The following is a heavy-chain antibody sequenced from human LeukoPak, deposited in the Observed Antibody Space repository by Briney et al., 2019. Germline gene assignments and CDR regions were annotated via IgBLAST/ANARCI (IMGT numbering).Heavy chain of an antibody. D-gene: IGHD4-23*01. CDR2: IYYSGST. Sequence: SETLSLTCTVSGGSISSYYWSWIRQPPGKGLEWIGYIYYSGSTNYNPSLKSRVTISVDTSKNQFSLKLSSVTAADTAVYYCARDYGGNSFDRWGQGTLVTVSS. J-gene: IGHJ5*02. CDR1: GGSISSYY. V-gene: IGHV4-59*01. CDR3: ARDYGGNSFDR.